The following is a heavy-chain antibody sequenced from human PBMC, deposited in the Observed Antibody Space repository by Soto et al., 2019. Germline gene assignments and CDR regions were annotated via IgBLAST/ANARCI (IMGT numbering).Heavy chain of an antibody. CDR2: IIPILGIT. D-gene: IGHD2-15*01. CDR3: ARAQSCSVCTCGGYAEV. Sequence: QVQLVQSGSLLKRPGSSVKISCQASGDTFITHSLTWVRQAPGQGPEWVGRIIPILGITDYAQKFQGRVTLTADKSTGTAYMALGSLTSEDRAIYYWARAQSCSVCTCGGYAEVWGTGTTLIVSS. CDR1: GDTFITHS. V-gene: IGHV1-69*04. J-gene: IGHJ6*04.